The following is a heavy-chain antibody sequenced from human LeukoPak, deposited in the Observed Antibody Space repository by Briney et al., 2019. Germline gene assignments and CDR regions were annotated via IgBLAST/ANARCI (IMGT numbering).Heavy chain of an antibody. CDR3: ARDRGSYPALAYYYGMDV. D-gene: IGHD1-26*01. Sequence: GRSLRLSCAASGFTFSSYAMHWVCQAPGKGLEWVAVISYDGSNKYYADSVKGRFTISRDNSKNTLYLQMNSLRAEDTAVYYCARDRGSYPALAYYYGMDVWGQGTTVTVSS. J-gene: IGHJ6*02. CDR1: GFTFSSYA. V-gene: IGHV3-30-3*01. CDR2: ISYDGSNK.